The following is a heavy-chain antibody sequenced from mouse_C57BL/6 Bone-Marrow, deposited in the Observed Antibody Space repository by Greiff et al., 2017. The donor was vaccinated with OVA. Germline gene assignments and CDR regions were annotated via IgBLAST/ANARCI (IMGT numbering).Heavy chain of an antibody. D-gene: IGHD2-1*01. Sequence: LVESGPELVKPGASVKISCKASGYSFTDYNMNWVKQSNGKSLEWIGEINPNYGTTSYNQKFKGKATLTVAKSTSTAYMQLNSLTSEDAADYDCADYGNAFAYWGQGTLVTVSA. CDR2: INPNYGTT. J-gene: IGHJ3*01. CDR3: ADYGNAFAY. V-gene: IGHV1-39*01. CDR1: GYSFTDYN.